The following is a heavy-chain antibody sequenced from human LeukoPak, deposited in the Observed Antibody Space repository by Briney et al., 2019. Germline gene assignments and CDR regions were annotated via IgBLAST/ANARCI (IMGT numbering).Heavy chain of an antibody. V-gene: IGHV4-34*01. Sequence: PSETLSLTCAAYGGSFSGYYWSWIRQPPGKGLEWIGEINHSGSTNYNPSLKSRVTISVDTSKNQFSLKLSSVTAPDTAVYYCARGSYCGSGSYWLRSSGWFDPWGQGTLVTVSS. CDR2: INHSGST. CDR1: GGSFSGYY. D-gene: IGHD3-10*01. J-gene: IGHJ5*02. CDR3: ARGSYCGSGSYWLRSSGWFDP.